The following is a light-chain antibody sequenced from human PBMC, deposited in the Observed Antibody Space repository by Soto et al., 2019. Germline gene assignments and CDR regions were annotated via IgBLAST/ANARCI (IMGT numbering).Light chain of an antibody. Sequence: QSALTQPASVSGSPGQSITISCTGTSSDVGGYNYVSWYQQHPGKAPKLMIYEVSNRPSGVPNRFSGSKSGNTASLTISGLQAEDEADYYCSSYTSSSTRVFGGGTKLTV. CDR3: SSYTSSSTRV. V-gene: IGLV2-14*01. CDR2: EVS. J-gene: IGLJ3*02. CDR1: SSDVGGYNY.